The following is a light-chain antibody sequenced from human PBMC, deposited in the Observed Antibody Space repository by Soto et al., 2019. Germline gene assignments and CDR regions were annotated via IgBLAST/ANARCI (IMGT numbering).Light chain of an antibody. Sequence: AIQLTQSPSSLSASVGDRVTITCRASQGISSYLAWYQQKPGKDPKILIYVAACLESGGPSWFSGSGSGTELSLPTSSMQHADFATNYCQLYNSYSWTFGQGTKVDI. V-gene: IGKV1-13*02. CDR2: VAA. J-gene: IGKJ1*01. CDR3: QLYNSYSWT. CDR1: QGISSY.